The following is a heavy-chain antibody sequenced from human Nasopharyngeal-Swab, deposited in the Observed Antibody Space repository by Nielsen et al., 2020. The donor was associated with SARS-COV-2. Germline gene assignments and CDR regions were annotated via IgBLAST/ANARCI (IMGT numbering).Heavy chain of an antibody. D-gene: IGHD1-26*01. J-gene: IGHJ4*02. Sequence: ASVKVSCKVSGYTLTELSMHWVRQAPGKGLEWVGGFDPEDGETIYAQKFQGRVTMTEDTSTDTAYMELSSLTSEDTAVYYCNTVGGSYGRFDYRGQGNLVTVSS. CDR1: GYTLTELS. CDR3: NTVGGSYGRFDY. V-gene: IGHV1-24*01. CDR2: FDPEDGET.